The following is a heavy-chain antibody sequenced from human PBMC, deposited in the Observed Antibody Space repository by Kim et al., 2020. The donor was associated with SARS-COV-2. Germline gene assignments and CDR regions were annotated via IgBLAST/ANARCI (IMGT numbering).Heavy chain of an antibody. J-gene: IGHJ4*02. Sequence: GGSLRLSCAASGFTFSSYWMHWVRQAPGKGLVWVSRINGDGSVTTYADSVKGRFTISRDNAKNTLYLQMNSLRAEETAVYYCARVVLGYCSSTSCSDYWGQGTLVTVSS. CDR3: ARVVLGYCSSTSCSDY. CDR1: GFTFSSYW. V-gene: IGHV3-74*01. D-gene: IGHD2-2*01. CDR2: INGDGSVT.